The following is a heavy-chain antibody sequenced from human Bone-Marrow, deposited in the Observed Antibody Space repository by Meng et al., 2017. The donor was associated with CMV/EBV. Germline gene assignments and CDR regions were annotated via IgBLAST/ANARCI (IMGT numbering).Heavy chain of an antibody. CDR2: INQDENQK. J-gene: IGHJ6*02. CDR1: GFTFSSHW. D-gene: IGHD6-13*01. Sequence: GGSLRLSCAASGFTFSSHWMTWVRQAPGKGLEWVANINQDENQKNYVDSVKGRFTISRDNAKYSLFLQMNRLGAEDTAVYYCARVAAAGRGMDVWGQGTTVTVSS. V-gene: IGHV3-7*04. CDR3: ARVAAAGRGMDV.